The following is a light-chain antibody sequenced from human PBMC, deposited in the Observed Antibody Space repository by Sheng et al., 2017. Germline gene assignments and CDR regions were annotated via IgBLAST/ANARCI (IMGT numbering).Light chain of an antibody. CDR2: QDT. CDR1: RLVDKY. J-gene: IGLJ2*01. Sequence: SYELTQPPSVSVSPGQTASITCTGDRLVDKYACWYQQKPGQSPVLVIYQDTKRPSGIPERFSGSNSGNTATLTISETQAMDEADYYCHTWDSNIVIFGGGTKLTVL. CDR3: HTWDSNIVI. V-gene: IGLV3-1*01.